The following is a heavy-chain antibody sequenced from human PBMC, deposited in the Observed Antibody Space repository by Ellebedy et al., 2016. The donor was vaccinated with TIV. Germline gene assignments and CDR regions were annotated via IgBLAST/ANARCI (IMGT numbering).Heavy chain of an antibody. CDR1: GYSFTSYW. CDR2: IDPSDSSA. J-gene: IGHJ5*02. D-gene: IGHD2/OR15-2a*01. CDR3: SRGAFNYFNHVNYFDP. V-gene: IGHV5-10-1*01. Sequence: GESLKISCKGSGYSFTSYWITWVRQMPGKGLEWMGRIDPSDSSAHYSPSFQGHVTFSADKSITTAYLQWSSLKASDTAMYYCSRGAFNYFNHVNYFDPWGQGTLVTVSS.